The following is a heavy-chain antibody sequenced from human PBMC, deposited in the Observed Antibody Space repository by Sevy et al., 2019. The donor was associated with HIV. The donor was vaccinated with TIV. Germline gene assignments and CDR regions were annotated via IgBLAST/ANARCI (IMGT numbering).Heavy chain of an antibody. J-gene: IGHJ3*02. V-gene: IGHV3-15*01. CDR2: IKSKTDGGTT. Sequence: GESLKISCAASGFTFSNAWMSWVRQAPGKGLEWVGRIKSKTDGGTTDYAAPVKGRFTISRDDSKNTRYLQMNSLKTEDTAVYYCVSRGSAFDIWGQGTMVTVSS. CDR1: GFTFSNAW. CDR3: VSRGSAFDI. D-gene: IGHD2-2*01.